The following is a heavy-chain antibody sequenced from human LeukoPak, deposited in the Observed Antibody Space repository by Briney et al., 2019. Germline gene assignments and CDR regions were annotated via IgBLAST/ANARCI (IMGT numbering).Heavy chain of an antibody. CDR1: GFTFSSYS. Sequence: GGSLRLSCAASGFTFSSYSVNWVRQAPGKGLEWLSYISGNSGDINYLDSVRGRFTISRDNAKNSLYLQMNSLRVEDTAVYYCTRDPRRLDYLGQGTLVTVSS. J-gene: IGHJ4*02. CDR3: TRDPRRLDY. V-gene: IGHV3-21*05. CDR2: ISGNSGDI.